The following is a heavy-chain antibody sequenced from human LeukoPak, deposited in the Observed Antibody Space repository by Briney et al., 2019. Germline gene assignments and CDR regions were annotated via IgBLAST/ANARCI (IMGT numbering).Heavy chain of an antibody. CDR2: INHSGST. CDR3: ARGAGGYRFDP. CDR1: GGSFSGYY. Sequence: SETLSLTCAVYGGSFSGYYWSWIRQPPGKGLEWIGEINHSGSTNYNPSLKSRVTISADTSKKQFSLKLSSVTAADTAVYYCARGAGGYRFDPWGLGTLVTVSS. J-gene: IGHJ5*02. V-gene: IGHV4-34*01. D-gene: IGHD1-1*01.